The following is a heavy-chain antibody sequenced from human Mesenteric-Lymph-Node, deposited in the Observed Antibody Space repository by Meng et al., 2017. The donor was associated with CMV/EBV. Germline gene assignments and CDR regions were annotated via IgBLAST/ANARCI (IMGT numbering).Heavy chain of an antibody. J-gene: IGHJ5*02. CDR1: GFTFDDYA. D-gene: IGHD3-3*01. CDR2: ISWNSGGT. V-gene: IGHV3-9*01. Sequence: SLKISCAASGFTFDDYAMHWVRQAPGKGLEWVSGISWNSGGTGYADSVKGRFTISRDNAKNSLYLQMDSLRAEDTAVYYCARENTRFLFTGSFDPWGQGTLVTVSS. CDR3: ARENTRFLFTGSFDP.